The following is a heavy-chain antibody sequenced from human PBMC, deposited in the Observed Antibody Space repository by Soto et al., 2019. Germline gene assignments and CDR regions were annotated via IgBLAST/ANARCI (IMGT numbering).Heavy chain of an antibody. CDR2: INHSGST. D-gene: IGHD3-3*01. Sequence: SETLSLTCAVYGGSFSGYYWSWIRQPPGKGLEWIGEINHSGSTNYNPSLKSRVTISVDTSKNQFSLKLSSVTAADTAVYYCARRYDFWSGLIGRLYYNWFDPWGQGTLVTVSS. V-gene: IGHV4-34*01. CDR3: ARRYDFWSGLIGRLYYNWFDP. CDR1: GGSFSGYY. J-gene: IGHJ5*02.